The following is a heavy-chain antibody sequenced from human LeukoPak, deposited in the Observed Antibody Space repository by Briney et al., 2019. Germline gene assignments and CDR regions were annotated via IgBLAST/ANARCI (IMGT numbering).Heavy chain of an antibody. V-gene: IGHV4-30-2*05. CDR2: IYHRGST. J-gene: IGHJ4*02. Sequence: TLSLTCTVSGGSISSGGYYWSWIRQPPGKGLEWIGYIYHRGSTYYNPSLKSRVTISVDTSKNQCSLKMSSVTAADTAVYYCARDGGLDSSGYYSDYWGQGTLVTVTS. CDR1: GGSISSGGYY. CDR3: ARDGGLDSSGYYSDY. D-gene: IGHD3-22*01.